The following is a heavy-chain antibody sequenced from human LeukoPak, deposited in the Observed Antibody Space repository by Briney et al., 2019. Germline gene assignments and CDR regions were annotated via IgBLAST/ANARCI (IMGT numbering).Heavy chain of an antibody. D-gene: IGHD3-10*01. CDR2: ISAYNGKT. Sequence: ASVKLSCKASGYTFTSYGISWVRQAPGQGLEWMGWISAYNGKTNYAQKLQGRVTMTTDTSTSTAYMELRSLRSDDTAVYYCARTIAYYYGSGSYLHPIGWFDPWGQGTLVTVSS. CDR3: ARTIAYYYGSGSYLHPIGWFDP. J-gene: IGHJ5*02. CDR1: GYTFTSYG. V-gene: IGHV1-18*01.